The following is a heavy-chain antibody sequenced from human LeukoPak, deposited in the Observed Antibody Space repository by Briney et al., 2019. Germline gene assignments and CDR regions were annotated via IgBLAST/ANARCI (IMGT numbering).Heavy chain of an antibody. Sequence: SETLSLTCAVSGGSISSSGYSWSWIRQPPGKGLEWIGYIYHSGSTYYNPSLKSRVTISVDTSKNQFSLKLSSVTAADTAVYYCARRGHFKWFDPWGQGTLVTVSS. CDR1: GGSISSSGYS. CDR2: IYHSGST. CDR3: ARRGHFKWFDP. V-gene: IGHV4-30-2*01. J-gene: IGHJ5*02.